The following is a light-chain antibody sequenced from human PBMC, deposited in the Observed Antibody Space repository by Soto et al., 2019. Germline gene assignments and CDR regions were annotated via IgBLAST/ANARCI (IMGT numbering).Light chain of an antibody. V-gene: IGKV3-11*01. Sequence: EIVLTQSPATLSLSPGERATLSCRASQSVSSYLAWYQQKPGQTPRLLIYDASNRATGIPARFSGSRSGTDFTLTSSSLEPADFAVYYCQQRGNWPPTFGQGTKLEIK. J-gene: IGKJ2*01. CDR3: QQRGNWPPT. CDR2: DAS. CDR1: QSVSSY.